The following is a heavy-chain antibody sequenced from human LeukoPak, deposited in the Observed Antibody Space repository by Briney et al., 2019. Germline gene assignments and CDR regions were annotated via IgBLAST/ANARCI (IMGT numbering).Heavy chain of an antibody. CDR2: LNPGSSVI. CDR1: GFTFRNYE. Sequence: PGGSLRLSCAAFGFTFRNYEMNWVRQAPGKGLEWPSYLNPGSSVIYYAASVRGRFTISRDNAKNSLYLQMNSLRAEDTAVYYCARQRLRGYPYYSYFPMDVWGKGTTVTVSS. D-gene: IGHD1-1*01. V-gene: IGHV3-48*03. CDR3: ARQRLRGYPYYSYFPMDV. J-gene: IGHJ6*03.